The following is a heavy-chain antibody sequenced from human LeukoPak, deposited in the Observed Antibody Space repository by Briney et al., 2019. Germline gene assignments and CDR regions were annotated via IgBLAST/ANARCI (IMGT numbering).Heavy chain of an antibody. V-gene: IGHV1-58*02. CDR1: GFTFTSSA. CDR2: IVVGSGNT. Sequence: SVKVSYKASGFTFTSSAMQWVRQARGQRREWIGWIVVGSGNTNYAQKFQERVTITRDMSTSTAYMELSSLRSEDTAVYYCAASRITMVRGHYYYMDVWGKGTTVTISS. D-gene: IGHD3-10*01. CDR3: AASRITMVRGHYYYMDV. J-gene: IGHJ6*03.